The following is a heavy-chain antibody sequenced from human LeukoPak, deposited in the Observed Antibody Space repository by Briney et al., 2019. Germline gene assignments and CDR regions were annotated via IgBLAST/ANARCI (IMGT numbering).Heavy chain of an antibody. CDR2: IYTSGST. CDR3: ARGRFDSSSSMNWFDP. J-gene: IGHJ5*02. CDR1: GGSISSYY. D-gene: IGHD6-6*01. Sequence: PSETLSLTCTVSGGSISSYYWSWIRQPAGKGLEWIGRIYTSGSTNYNPSLKSRVTMSVDTSKNQFSLKLSSVTAADTAVYYCARGRFDSSSSMNWFDPWGQGTLVTVSS. V-gene: IGHV4-4*07.